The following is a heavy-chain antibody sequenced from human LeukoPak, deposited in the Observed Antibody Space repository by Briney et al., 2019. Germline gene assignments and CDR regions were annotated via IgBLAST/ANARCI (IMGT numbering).Heavy chain of an antibody. CDR3: ARARLIGGFDP. CDR2: ISYDGSNK. V-gene: IGHV3-30-3*01. J-gene: IGHJ5*02. Sequence: GGSLRLSCAASGFTFSSYAMHWVRQAPGKGLEWVAVISYDGSNKYYADSVKGRFTISRDNSKNTLYLQMNSLRAEDTAVYYCARARLIGGFDPWGQGTLVTVSS. CDR1: GFTFSSYA.